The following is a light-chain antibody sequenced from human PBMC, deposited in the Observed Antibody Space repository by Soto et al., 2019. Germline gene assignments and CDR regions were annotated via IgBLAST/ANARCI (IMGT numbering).Light chain of an antibody. CDR3: AAWDDGLNGSYV. Sequence: QSLLTEPPSTSWTPGQRVTISCSGSRSNIGSNTVTWYQQLPGTAPKLLIYSNNQRPSGVPDRFSGSKSGTSASLAISGLQSEDEADYYCAAWDDGLNGSYVFGTGTKVTVL. V-gene: IGLV1-44*01. J-gene: IGLJ1*01. CDR2: SNN. CDR1: RSNIGSNT.